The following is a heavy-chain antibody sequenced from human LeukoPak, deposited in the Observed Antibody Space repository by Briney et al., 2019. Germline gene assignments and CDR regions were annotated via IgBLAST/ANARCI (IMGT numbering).Heavy chain of an antibody. CDR3: ARESWELRNFDY. D-gene: IGHD1-26*01. CDR2: IIPILGIA. J-gene: IGHJ4*02. V-gene: IGHV1-69*04. CDR1: GGTFSSYA. Sequence: GASVKVSCKASGGTFSSYAISWVRQAPGQGLEWMGRIIPILGIANYAQKFQGRVTITADKSTSTAYMELSSLRSEDTAVYYCARESWELRNFDYWGQGTLVTVSS.